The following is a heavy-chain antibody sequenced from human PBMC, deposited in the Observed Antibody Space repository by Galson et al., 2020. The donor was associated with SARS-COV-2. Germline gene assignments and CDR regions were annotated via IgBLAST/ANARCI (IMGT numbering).Heavy chain of an antibody. D-gene: IGHD2-21*01. Sequence: SETLSLTCAVYGGSFSGYYWSWIRQPPGKGLEWIGEINHSGSTNYNPSLKSRVTISVDTSKNQFSLKLSSVTAADTAVYYCARESRIVVSRYYYGMDVWGQGTTVTVSS. CDR1: GGSFSGYY. CDR3: ARESRIVVSRYYYGMDV. CDR2: INHSGST. J-gene: IGHJ6*02. V-gene: IGHV4-34*01.